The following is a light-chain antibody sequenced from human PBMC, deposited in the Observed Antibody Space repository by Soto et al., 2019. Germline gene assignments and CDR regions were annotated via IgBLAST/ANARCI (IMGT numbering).Light chain of an antibody. CDR3: QQYGSSYT. Sequence: EIELTQSPGTLSLSPGERATRTCRASQSVSSSYLAWYQQKPGQAPRLLIYDASSRAPGIPDRFSGSGSGTDFTLTISRLEPEDFAVYYCQQYGSSYTFGPGTKVDIK. CDR1: QSVSSSY. V-gene: IGKV3-20*01. J-gene: IGKJ3*01. CDR2: DAS.